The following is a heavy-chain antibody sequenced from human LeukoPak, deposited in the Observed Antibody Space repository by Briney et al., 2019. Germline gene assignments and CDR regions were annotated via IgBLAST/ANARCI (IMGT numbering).Heavy chain of an antibody. Sequence: GGSLSLSCAASGFTFRSYNMNWVRQARAKGLEWGSYITGGSTTIYYADSVKGQFTISRDNAKNTLYMQMNSRRAEDTAVYYCAKDFWSMVGYMDVWGQGTTVSVSS. D-gene: IGHD3-3*01. CDR3: AKDFWSMVGYMDV. CDR2: ITGGSTTI. J-gene: IGHJ6*02. CDR1: GFTFRSYN. V-gene: IGHV3-48*01.